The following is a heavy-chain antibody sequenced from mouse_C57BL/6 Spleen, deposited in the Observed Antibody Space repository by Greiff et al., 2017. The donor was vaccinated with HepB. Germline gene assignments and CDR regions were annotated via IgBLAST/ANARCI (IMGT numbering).Heavy chain of an antibody. J-gene: IGHJ2*01. CDR1: GFNIKDDY. CDR3: THKGYVRDYFDY. D-gene: IGHD3-1*01. Sequence: EVQLQQSGAELVRPGASVKLSCTASGFNIKDDYMHWVKQRPEQGLEWIGWIDPENGDTEYASKFQGKATITADTSSNTAYLQLSSLTSEDTAVYYCTHKGYVRDYFDYWGQGTTLTVSS. CDR2: IDPENGDT. V-gene: IGHV14-4*01.